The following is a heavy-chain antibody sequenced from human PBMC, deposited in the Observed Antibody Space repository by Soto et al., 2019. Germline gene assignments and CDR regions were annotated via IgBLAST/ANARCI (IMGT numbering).Heavy chain of an antibody. J-gene: IGHJ6*02. CDR3: ARGSSSSRTNYYYHGVDV. V-gene: IGHV1-69*06. Sequence: GASVKVSCKASGGTFSSYAISWVRQAPGQGLEWMGGIIPIFGTANYAQKFQGRVTITADKSTSTAYMELSSLRSEDTAVYYCARGSSSSRTNYYYHGVDVWGQGTTVTVSS. D-gene: IGHD6-13*01. CDR1: GGTFSSYA. CDR2: IIPIFGTA.